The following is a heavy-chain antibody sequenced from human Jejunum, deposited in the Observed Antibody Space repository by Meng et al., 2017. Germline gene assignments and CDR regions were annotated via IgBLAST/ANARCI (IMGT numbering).Heavy chain of an antibody. J-gene: IGHJ4*02. V-gene: IGHV4-34*01. Sequence: SETLSLTCTVHGGSFSDNYWSWIRQPPGKGLEWIGEIHPSGSTYYNPSLKSRVTTSVDTSKNQFSLQLTSVTAADTAVYYCSRGDDSAKVGRDWGQGTLVTVSS. CDR1: GGSFSDNY. CDR3: SRGDDSAKVGRD. CDR2: IHPSGST. D-gene: IGHD4-23*01.